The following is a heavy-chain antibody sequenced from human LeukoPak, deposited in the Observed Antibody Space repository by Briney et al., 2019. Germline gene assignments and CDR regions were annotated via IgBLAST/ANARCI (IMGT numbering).Heavy chain of an antibody. D-gene: IGHD3-10*01. J-gene: IGHJ4*02. Sequence: GGSLRLSCAASGFTFSSYAMSWVRQAPGKGLEWVSAISGSGGSTYYADSVKGRFTISRDKSKNTLYLQMNSLRAEDTAVYYCATWLSITMVRGVIISPNDYWGQGTLVTVSS. CDR1: GFTFSSYA. V-gene: IGHV3-23*01. CDR3: ATWLSITMVRGVIISPNDY. CDR2: ISGSGGST.